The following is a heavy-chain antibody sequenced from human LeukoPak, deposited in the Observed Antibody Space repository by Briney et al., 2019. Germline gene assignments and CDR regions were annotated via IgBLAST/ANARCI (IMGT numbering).Heavy chain of an antibody. D-gene: IGHD7-27*01. CDR2: IYYSGST. V-gene: IGHV4-31*03. CDR1: GGSISRGGFY. J-gene: IGHJ3*02. CDR3: ARDASNWGRWAFDI. Sequence: SETLSLTCTVSGGSISRGGFYWSWIRQHPGKGLEWIGYIYYSGSTYDNPSLKSRVTISVDTSKNQFSLKLSSVTAAATAVYYCARDASNWGRWAFDIWGQGTMVTVSS.